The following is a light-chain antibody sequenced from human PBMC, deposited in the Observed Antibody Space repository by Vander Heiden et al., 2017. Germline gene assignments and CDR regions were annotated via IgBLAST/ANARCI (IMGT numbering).Light chain of an antibody. CDR3: MQDLQTTT. CDR1: QSLLHSNGYNY. V-gene: IGKV2-28*01. J-gene: IGKJ2*01. Sequence: DIVMTQSPLSLPVTPGEPASISCRSSQSLLHSNGYNYLDWYLQKPGQSPQLLIYWGSKRAYGVPDRFSGSGSGTDFTLKSSRGEAEDVGVYYCMQDLQTTTFGQGTKMEIK. CDR2: WGS.